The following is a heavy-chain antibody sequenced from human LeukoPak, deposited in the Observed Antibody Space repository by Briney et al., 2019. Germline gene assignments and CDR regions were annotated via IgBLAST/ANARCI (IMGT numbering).Heavy chain of an antibody. CDR2: ISWNSGSI. CDR1: GFTFDDYA. CDR3: ARRLSTTWAFDY. D-gene: IGHD1-14*01. V-gene: IGHV3-9*01. Sequence: GRSLRLSCAASGFTFDDYAMRWVRQAPGKGLEWVSGISWNSGSIGYADSVKGRFTISRDNAKNSLYLQMSSLRAEDTALYYCARRLSTTWAFDYWGQGTLVTVSS. J-gene: IGHJ4*02.